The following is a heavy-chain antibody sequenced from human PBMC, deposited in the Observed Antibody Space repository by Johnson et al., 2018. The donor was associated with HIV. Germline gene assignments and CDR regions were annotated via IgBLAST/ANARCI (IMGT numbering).Heavy chain of an antibody. CDR2: ISYDGRDA. CDR3: ANRRGIGDGTTGSLDI. Sequence: QVQLVESGGGVVQPGTSLRLSCTASGFAFSSYALHWVRQAPGKGLEWVAVISYDGRDAYYADSVKGRFTISRDNSKNTLYLQMNSLRAEDTAVYYCANRRGIGDGTTGSLDIWGQGTMVTVSS. V-gene: IGHV3-30*04. CDR1: GFAFSSYA. J-gene: IGHJ3*02. D-gene: IGHD1-1*01.